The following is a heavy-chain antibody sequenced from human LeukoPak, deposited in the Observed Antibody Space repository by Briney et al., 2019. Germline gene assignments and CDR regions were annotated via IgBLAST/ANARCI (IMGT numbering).Heavy chain of an antibody. CDR2: ISYDGNNK. CDR1: GFTFSSYA. J-gene: IGHJ4*02. Sequence: GGSLRLSCAASGFTFSSYAMHWVRQVPGKGLEWVAVISYDGNNKYYADSVKGRFTISRDNSKNTLYLQMNSLRAEDTAVYYCARDYGYYYGSGSYYIPDWGQGTLVTVSS. D-gene: IGHD3-10*01. CDR3: ARDYGYYYGSGSYYIPD. V-gene: IGHV3-30-3*01.